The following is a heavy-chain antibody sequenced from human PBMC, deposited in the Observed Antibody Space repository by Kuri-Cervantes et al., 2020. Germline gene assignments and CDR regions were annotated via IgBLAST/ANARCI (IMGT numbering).Heavy chain of an antibody. CDR1: GFSLSTSGMR. V-gene: IGHV2-70*12. Sequence: SGPTLVKPTQTLTLTSTFSGFSLSTSGMRVSWIRQPPGKALEWLARIDWDDDKFYSTSLKTRLTTTKDTTKNQVVLTMTNMDPVDTATYYCAHRPGRAAAGMGWFDPWGQGTLVTVSS. D-gene: IGHD6-13*01. J-gene: IGHJ5*02. CDR3: AHRPGRAAAGMGWFDP. CDR2: IDWDDDK.